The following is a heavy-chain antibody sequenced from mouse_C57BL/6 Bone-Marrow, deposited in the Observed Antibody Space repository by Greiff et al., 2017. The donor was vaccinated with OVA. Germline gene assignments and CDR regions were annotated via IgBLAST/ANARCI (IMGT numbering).Heavy chain of an antibody. CDR2: IYWDDDK. CDR1: GFSLSTSGMG. Sequence: QVQLKQSGPGILQSSQTLSLTCSFSGFSLSTSGMGVSWIRQPSGKGLEWLAHIYWDDDKRYNPSLKSRLTISKDTSRNQVFLKITSVDTADTATYYCARRESTTVGGGYFDVWGTGTTVTVSS. CDR3: ARRESTTVGGGYFDV. V-gene: IGHV8-12*01. D-gene: IGHD1-1*01. J-gene: IGHJ1*03.